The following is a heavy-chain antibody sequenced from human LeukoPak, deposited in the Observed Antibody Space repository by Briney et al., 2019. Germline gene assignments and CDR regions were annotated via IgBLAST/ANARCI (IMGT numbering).Heavy chain of an antibody. D-gene: IGHD3-10*01. CDR2: IYHSGST. V-gene: IGHV4-38-2*02. CDR1: GYSISSGYY. J-gene: IGHJ5*02. Sequence: PSETLSLTCTVSGYSISSGYYWGWIRPPPGKGLEWIGSIYHSGSTYYNPSLKSRVTISVDTSKNQFSLKLSSVTAADTAVYYCASKVTMAVFDPWGQGTLVTVSS. CDR3: ASKVTMAVFDP.